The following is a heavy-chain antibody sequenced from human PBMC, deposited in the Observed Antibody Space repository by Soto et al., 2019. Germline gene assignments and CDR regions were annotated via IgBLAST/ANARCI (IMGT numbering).Heavy chain of an antibody. D-gene: IGHD3-22*01. CDR1: GFTFSSHS. Sequence: EVQLVESGGGLVKPGGSLRLSCAASGFTFSSHSMNWVRQAPGRGLEWVSSMSSSGTYIYYADSVKGRFTISRDNAKNSLYLQMNSLRADDTAVYYCARGYYYDSSRCIDHWGQGTLVTVSS. V-gene: IGHV3-21*01. J-gene: IGHJ4*02. CDR2: MSSSGTYI. CDR3: ARGYYYDSSRCIDH.